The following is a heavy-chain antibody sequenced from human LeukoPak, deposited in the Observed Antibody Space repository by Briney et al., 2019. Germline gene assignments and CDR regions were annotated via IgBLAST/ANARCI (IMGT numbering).Heavy chain of an antibody. Sequence: GGSLRLSCAASGFTGSNIYMSWVRQAPGKGLEWVSVIYSGGSTYYADSVKGRFTFSRDISKNTLYLQMNSLRTEDTALYYCARGRIERRSMIGDDWGQGTLVTVSS. J-gene: IGHJ4*02. CDR2: IYSGGST. D-gene: IGHD3-10*02. CDR1: GFTGSNIY. CDR3: ARGRIERRSMIGDD. V-gene: IGHV3-66*02.